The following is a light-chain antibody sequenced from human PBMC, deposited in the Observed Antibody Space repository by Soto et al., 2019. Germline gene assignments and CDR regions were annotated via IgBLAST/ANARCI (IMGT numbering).Light chain of an antibody. J-gene: IGKJ1*01. CDR1: QSINNN. CDR2: GAS. CDR3: QRSSSTPPWT. Sequence: DIRMTQSPSSLSASVGDRVTITCRASQSINNNLSWYKQKPGKVPELLIYGASTLQSGVPSRFSGSGSGTDFTLTISSLQPEDFATYYCQRSSSTPPWTFGQGTKVEIK. V-gene: IGKV1-39*01.